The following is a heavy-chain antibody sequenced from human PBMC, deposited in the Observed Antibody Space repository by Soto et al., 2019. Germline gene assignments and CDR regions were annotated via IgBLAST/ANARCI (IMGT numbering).Heavy chain of an antibody. CDR1: GFTFSDYY. V-gene: IGHV3-11*05. CDR2: IRSTSTYT. D-gene: IGHD6-13*01. Sequence: GGSLRLSCAASGFTFSDYYMSWIRQAPGKGLEWVSYIRSTSTYTNYADSVKGRFTISRDNAKNSLYPQMNSLRAEDTAVYYCARDIGRAYSSNCLYDYWGQGTLVTVSS. CDR3: ARDIGRAYSSNCLYDY. J-gene: IGHJ4*02.